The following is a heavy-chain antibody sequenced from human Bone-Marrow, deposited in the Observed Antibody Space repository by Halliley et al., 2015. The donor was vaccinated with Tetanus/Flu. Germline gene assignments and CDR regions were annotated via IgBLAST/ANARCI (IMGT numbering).Heavy chain of an antibody. Sequence: LRLSCTVSHDSISPYYWIWIRQSPGKGLEWIGYMFYSGYANYNPSLESRVSFSVDTSKNQFSLKLTSVTAADTAVYYCARSVSVAGLYYSGMDVWGQGTTVTVSS. D-gene: IGHD6-19*01. CDR1: HDSISPYY. CDR3: ARSVSVAGLYYSGMDV. V-gene: IGHV4-59*08. J-gene: IGHJ6*02. CDR2: MFYSGYA.